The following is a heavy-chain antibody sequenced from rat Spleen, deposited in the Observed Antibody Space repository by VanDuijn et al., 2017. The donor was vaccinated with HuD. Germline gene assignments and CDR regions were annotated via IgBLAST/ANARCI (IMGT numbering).Heavy chain of an antibody. CDR1: GFTFNNYW. D-gene: IGHD5-1*01. V-gene: IGHV5-31*01. CDR3: TGVLGAFNWFAY. J-gene: IGHJ3*01. CDR2: ISTGGDST. Sequence: EVQLVETGGGLVQPGRSLKLSCVASGFTFNNYWMTWIRQAPGKGLEWVASISTGGDSTFYRDSVKGRFTISRDNTKSNLYLQMNILQTEDTAIYYCTGVLGAFNWFAYWGQGTLVTVSS.